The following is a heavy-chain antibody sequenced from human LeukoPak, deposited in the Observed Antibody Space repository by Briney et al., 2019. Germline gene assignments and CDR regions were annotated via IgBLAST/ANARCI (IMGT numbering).Heavy chain of an antibody. CDR2: INHGGST. CDR1: GGSFSGDF. D-gene: IGHD6-19*01. V-gene: IGHV4-34*01. CDR3: ARGGGGRQWLVRNNNWFDP. J-gene: IGHJ5*02. Sequence: SETLSLTCAVYGGSFSGDFWSWIRQSPGKGLEWIGEINHGGSTTYNPSLQSRVTMSVDTSTNQISLKMTSVTAADTAVYYCARGGGGRQWLVRNNNWFDPWGQGTLVTVSS.